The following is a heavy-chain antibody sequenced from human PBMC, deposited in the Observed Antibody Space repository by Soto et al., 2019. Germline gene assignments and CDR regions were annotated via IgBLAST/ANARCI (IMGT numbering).Heavy chain of an antibody. V-gene: IGHV1-69*13. J-gene: IGHJ4*02. CDR1: GGTFSSYA. CDR2: IIPIFGTA. Sequence: GASVKVSCKASGGTFSSYAISWVRQAPGQGLEWMGGIIPIFGTANYAQKFQGRVTITADESTSTAYMELSSLRSEDTAVYYCARSIRIIQQLVPYYYFDYWGQGTLVTVSS. CDR3: ARSIRIIQQLVPYYYFDY. D-gene: IGHD6-13*01.